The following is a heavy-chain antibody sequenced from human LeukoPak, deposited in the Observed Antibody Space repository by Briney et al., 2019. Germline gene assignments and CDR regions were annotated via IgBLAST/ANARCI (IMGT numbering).Heavy chain of an antibody. V-gene: IGHV4-4*02. D-gene: IGHD3-16*01. Sequence: PSETLSLTCAVSGGSISNSNWWSWVRQPPGEGLEWLGEVHPSESPNYNSSLKNRVTMLLDKSKNQFSLELTSVTAADTAVYYCATYYDGRLYKFDYWGPGTLVTVSS. CDR1: GGSISNSNW. J-gene: IGHJ4*02. CDR2: VHPSESP. CDR3: ATYYDGRLYKFDY.